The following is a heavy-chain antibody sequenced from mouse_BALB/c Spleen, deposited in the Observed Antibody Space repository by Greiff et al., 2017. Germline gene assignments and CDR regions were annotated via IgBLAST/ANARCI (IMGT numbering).Heavy chain of an antibody. V-gene: IGHV5-9-3*01. CDR1: GFTFSSYA. D-gene: IGHD2-1*01. CDR3: ARHEDGNRY. CDR2: ISSGGSYT. Sequence: EVMVVESGGGLVKPGGSLTLSCAASGFTFSSYAMSWVRQTPEKRLEWVATISSGGSYTYYPDSVKGRFTISRDNAKNTLYLQMSSLRSEDTAMYYCARHEDGNRYWGQGTLGTGSA. J-gene: IGHJ3*01.